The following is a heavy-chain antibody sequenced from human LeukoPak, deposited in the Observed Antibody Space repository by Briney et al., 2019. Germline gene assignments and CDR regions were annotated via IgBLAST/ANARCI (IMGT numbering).Heavy chain of an antibody. CDR3: ARNPYYHGSGTHNWFDP. CDR1: GGSISSYY. D-gene: IGHD3-10*01. Sequence: SETLSLTCTVSGGSISSYYWSWIRQPPGKGLEWIGYIYYSGSTNYNPSLKSRVTISVDTSKNQFSLKLSSVTAADTAVYYCARNPYYHGSGTHNWFDPWGQGTLVTVSS. J-gene: IGHJ5*02. CDR2: IYYSGST. V-gene: IGHV4-59*01.